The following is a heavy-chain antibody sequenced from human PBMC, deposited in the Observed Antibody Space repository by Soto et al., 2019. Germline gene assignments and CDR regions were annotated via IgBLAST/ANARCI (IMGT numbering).Heavy chain of an antibody. V-gene: IGHV4-59*01. CDR3: ASIAVAGHFDY. CDR1: GGSISSYY. CDR2: IYYSGST. D-gene: IGHD6-19*01. J-gene: IGHJ4*02. Sequence: QVQLQESGPGLVKPSETLSLTCTVSGGSISSYYWSWIRQPPGKGLEWIGYIYYSGSTNYNPSLKSRVTISVDTSKNQFSLKLSSVTAADTAVYYCASIAVAGHFDYWGQGTLVTVSS.